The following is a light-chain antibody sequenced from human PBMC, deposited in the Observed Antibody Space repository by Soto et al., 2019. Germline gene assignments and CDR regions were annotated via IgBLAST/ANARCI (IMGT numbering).Light chain of an antibody. J-gene: IGKJ1*01. CDR3: HQYGSSPWT. CDR1: QSVSSNY. Sequence: EIVLTQSPDTLSLSPGERATLSCRASQSVSSNYLAWYQQKPGQAPRLLIYGASSRATGIPDRFSGSGSGTDFTLTISRLEPEDFAVYYCHQYGSSPWTFGQGTKVDIK. CDR2: GAS. V-gene: IGKV3-20*01.